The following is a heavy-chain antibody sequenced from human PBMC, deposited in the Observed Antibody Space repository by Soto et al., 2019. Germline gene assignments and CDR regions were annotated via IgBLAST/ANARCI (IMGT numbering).Heavy chain of an antibody. CDR3: AKDSRSQPQGWFDP. D-gene: IGHD2-15*01. CDR2: ISGSGDYT. CDR1: GFTFSSYA. Sequence: EVQLLESGGGLVQPGESLRLSCAASGFTFSSYAMTWVRQAPGKGLEWVSSISGSGDYTYFADSVKGRFTISRDNSKDTLYLPMSSRRVEDTAMYYCAKDSRSQPQGWFDPWGQGTLVTVSS. V-gene: IGHV3-23*01. J-gene: IGHJ5*02.